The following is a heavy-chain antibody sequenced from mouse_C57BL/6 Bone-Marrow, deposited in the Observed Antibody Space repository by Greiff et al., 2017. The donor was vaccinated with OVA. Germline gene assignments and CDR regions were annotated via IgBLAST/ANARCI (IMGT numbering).Heavy chain of an antibody. J-gene: IGHJ4*01. V-gene: IGHV14-3*01. D-gene: IGHD2-1*01. CDR2: IDPANGNT. CDR1: GFNIKNTY. Sequence: EVNVVESVAELVRPGASVKLSCTASGFNIKNTYMHWVKQRPEQGLEWIGRIDPANGNTKYAPKFQGKATITADTSSNTAYLQLSSLTSEDTAIYYCASPYGNFGGVDYWGQGTSVTVSS. CDR3: ASPYGNFGGVDY.